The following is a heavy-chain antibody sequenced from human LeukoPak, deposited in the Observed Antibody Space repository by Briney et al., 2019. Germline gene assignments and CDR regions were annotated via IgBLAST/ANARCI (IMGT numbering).Heavy chain of an antibody. Sequence: GGSLTLPCAASGFTFSCYAMSWVPHAPGKGLEWVSAISGSGGSTYYADSVKGRFTISRDNSKNTLYLQMNSLRAEDTAVYYCAKDGYSGYVDWGQGTLVTVSS. CDR3: AKDGYSGYVD. V-gene: IGHV3-23*01. CDR2: ISGSGGST. CDR1: GFTFSCYA. D-gene: IGHD5-12*01. J-gene: IGHJ4*02.